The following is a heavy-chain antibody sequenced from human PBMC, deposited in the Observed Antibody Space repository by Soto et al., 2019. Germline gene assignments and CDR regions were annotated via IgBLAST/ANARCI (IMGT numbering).Heavy chain of an antibody. V-gene: IGHV4-31*03. Sequence: SETLSLTCTVSGGSISSGGYYWSWIRQHPGKGLEWIGYIYYSGSTYYNPSLKSRVTISVDTTKNQFSLKQSSVTSADPAVYYCGRGPDHVLRYFDWSPFDYWGQGTLVTVSS. CDR1: GGSISSGGYY. CDR2: IYYSGST. CDR3: GRGPDHVLRYFDWSPFDY. J-gene: IGHJ4*02. D-gene: IGHD3-9*01.